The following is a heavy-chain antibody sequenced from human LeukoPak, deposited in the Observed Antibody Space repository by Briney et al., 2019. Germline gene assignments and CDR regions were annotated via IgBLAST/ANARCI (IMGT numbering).Heavy chain of an antibody. J-gene: IGHJ5*02. CDR2: IYYSGST. Sequence: SETLSLTCTVSGGSISSGGYSWSWIRQHPGKGLEWIGYIYYSGSTYYNPSLKSRVTISVDTSKNQFSLKLSSVTAADTAVYYCARQSRFGELFHWFDPWGQGTLVTVSS. CDR3: ARQSRFGELFHWFDP. V-gene: IGHV4-30-4*08. D-gene: IGHD3-10*01. CDR1: GGSISSGGYS.